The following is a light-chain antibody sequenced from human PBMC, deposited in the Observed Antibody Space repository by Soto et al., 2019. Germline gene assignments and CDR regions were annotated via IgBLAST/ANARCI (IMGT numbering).Light chain of an antibody. Sequence: QSALTQPPSASATPGQRVTISCSGSSSNIGNNNAYWYQHVPGTAPKLIIHHNTLRPSWVPDRFSGSKSGTSASLAITGLQAEDEADYYCSSFAGTNSFGFGTGTKVTVL. CDR2: HNT. CDR1: SSNIGNNN. J-gene: IGLJ1*01. CDR3: SSFAGTNSFG. V-gene: IGLV1-44*01.